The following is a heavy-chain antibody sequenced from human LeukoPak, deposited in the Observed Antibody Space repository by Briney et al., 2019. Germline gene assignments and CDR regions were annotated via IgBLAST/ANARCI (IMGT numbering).Heavy chain of an antibody. CDR3: ARGPARAGSFEY. CDR1: GGSISSGDYY. D-gene: IGHD6-6*01. J-gene: IGHJ4*02. CDR2: IYYSGST. Sequence: PSQTLSLTCTVSGGSISSGDYYWSWIRQPPGKGLEWIGYIYYSGSTYYTPSLKSRVTISVDTSKNQFSLKLSSVTAADTAVYYCARGPARAGSFEYWGQGTLVTVSS. V-gene: IGHV4-30-4*08.